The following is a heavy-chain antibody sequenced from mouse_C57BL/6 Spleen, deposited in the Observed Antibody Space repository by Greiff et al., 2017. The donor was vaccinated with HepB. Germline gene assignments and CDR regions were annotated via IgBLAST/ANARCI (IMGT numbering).Heavy chain of an antibody. V-gene: IGHV14-1*01. Sequence: EVQLQESGAELVRPGASVKLSCTASGFNIKDYYMHWVKQRPEQGLEWIGRIDPEDGDTEYAPKFQGKATMTADTSSNTAYLQLSSLTSEDTAVYYCTTPGYDYDRAWFAYWGQGTLVTVSA. D-gene: IGHD2-4*01. CDR2: IDPEDGDT. CDR3: TTPGYDYDRAWFAY. J-gene: IGHJ3*01. CDR1: GFNIKDYY.